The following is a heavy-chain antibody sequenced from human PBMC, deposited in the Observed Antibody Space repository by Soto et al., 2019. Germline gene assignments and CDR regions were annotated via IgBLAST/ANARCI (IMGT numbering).Heavy chain of an antibody. D-gene: IGHD6-19*01. Sequence: ASVKVSCKASGYTFTGYYLHWVRQAPGQGLEWMGWNNAGNGNTKYSQKFQGRVTITRDTSASTAYMELSSLRSEDTAVYYCARGLSSGWGQGTLVTVSS. CDR3: ARGLSSG. CDR1: GYTFTGYY. J-gene: IGHJ1*01. V-gene: IGHV1-3*01. CDR2: NNAGNGNT.